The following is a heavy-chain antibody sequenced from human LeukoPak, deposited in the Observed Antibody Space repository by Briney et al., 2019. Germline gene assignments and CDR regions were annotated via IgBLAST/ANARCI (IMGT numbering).Heavy chain of an antibody. CDR1: GGSISSGGYS. D-gene: IGHD6-13*01. Sequence: PSQTLSLTCAVSGGSISSGGYSGSWIRQPPGKGLEWIGYIYHSGSTYYNPSLKSRVTISVDRSKNQFSLKLSSVTAADTAVYYCARGPRGQQQLVRPFDYWGQGTLVTVSS. CDR2: IYHSGST. V-gene: IGHV4-30-2*01. J-gene: IGHJ4*02. CDR3: ARGPRGQQQLVRPFDY.